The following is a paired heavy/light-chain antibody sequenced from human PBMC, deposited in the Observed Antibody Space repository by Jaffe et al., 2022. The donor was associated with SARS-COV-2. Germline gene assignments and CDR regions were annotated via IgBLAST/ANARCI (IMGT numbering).Light chain of an antibody. Sequence: DIQMTQSPSSLSASVGDRVTITCQASQDIRNYLNWYQQKPGKAPKLLIYDASNLETGVPSRFSGSGSGTDFTFTISSLQPEDIATYYCQQYDNLRATFGQGTRLEIK. CDR2: DAS. CDR3: QQYDNLRAT. V-gene: IGKV1-33*01. CDR1: QDIRNY. J-gene: IGKJ5*01.
Heavy chain of an antibody. CDR1: GYTFNGYF. CDR2: INPNSGGA. J-gene: IGHJ6*02. D-gene: IGHD3-10*01. V-gene: IGHV1-2*06. Sequence: QVQLVQSGAEVKKPGASVKVSCRASGYTFNGYFMEWVRQAPGQGPEWMGRINPNSGGANYAQNFQGRVTMTRDTSISTAYMEVSGLRSDDTAVYYCARNRVTGVIGYYYGLDVWGQGTTVTVSS. CDR3: ARNRVTGVIGYYYGLDV.